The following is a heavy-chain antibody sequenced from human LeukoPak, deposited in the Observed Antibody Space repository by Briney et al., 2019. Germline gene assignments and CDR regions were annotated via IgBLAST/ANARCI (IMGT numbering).Heavy chain of an antibody. J-gene: IGHJ4*02. CDR3: ARGRHSSSWSPIDY. V-gene: IGHV3-7*01. D-gene: IGHD6-13*01. Sequence: GGSLRLSCAASGFTFSDHYMDWVRQAPGKGLEWVACMKEDGSEKYYVDSVKGRFTISRDNAKNSLYLQMNSLGAEDTAMYYCARGRHSSSWSPIDYWGQGTLVTVSS. CDR2: MKEDGSEK. CDR1: GFTFSDHY.